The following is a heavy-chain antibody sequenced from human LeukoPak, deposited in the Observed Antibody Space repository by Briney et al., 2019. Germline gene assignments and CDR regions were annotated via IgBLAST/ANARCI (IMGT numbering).Heavy chain of an antibody. D-gene: IGHD1-7*01. CDR3: AKGVRDNWNYRFYY. CDR1: GFTFSSYA. Sequence: AGGSLRLSCAASGFTFSSYAMSWVRQAPGKGLEWVSGISGSGGSTYYADSVKGRFSISRGNSKNTLYLQMNSLRAEDTAVYYCAKGVRDNWNYRFYYWGQGTLVTVSS. J-gene: IGHJ4*02. V-gene: IGHV3-23*01. CDR2: ISGSGGST.